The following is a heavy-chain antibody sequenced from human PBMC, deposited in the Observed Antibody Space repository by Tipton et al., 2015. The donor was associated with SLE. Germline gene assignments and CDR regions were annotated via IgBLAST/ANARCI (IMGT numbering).Heavy chain of an antibody. CDR1: GGSFSGYY. D-gene: IGHD2-15*01. V-gene: IGHV4-34*01. CDR3: ARGQYCGGGGCYSEYNWFDP. J-gene: IGHJ5*02. Sequence: TLSLTCAVYGGSFSGYYWSWIRQPPGKGLEWIGEINHSGSTNYNPSLKSRVTISVDTSKNQFSLKLSSVTAADTAVYYCARGQYCGGGGCYSEYNWFDPWGQGTLVTVSS. CDR2: INHSGST.